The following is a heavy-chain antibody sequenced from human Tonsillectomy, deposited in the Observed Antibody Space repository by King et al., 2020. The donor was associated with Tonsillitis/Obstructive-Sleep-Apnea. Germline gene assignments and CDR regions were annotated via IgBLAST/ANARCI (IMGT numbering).Heavy chain of an antibody. Sequence: VQLVESGGGVVQPGRSLRLSCAASGFTFRSYGMTWVRQAPGKGLEWVANTDQDGSDKVYADSVRGRFTISRDNANNLLFLQMNNLRAEDTAMYFCASCSGAGVHRWHYAMDVWGQGTTVTVS. CDR1: GFTFRSYG. D-gene: IGHD2-15*01. J-gene: IGHJ6*02. CDR3: ASCSGAGVHRWHYAMDV. V-gene: IGHV3-7*01. CDR2: TDQDGSDK.